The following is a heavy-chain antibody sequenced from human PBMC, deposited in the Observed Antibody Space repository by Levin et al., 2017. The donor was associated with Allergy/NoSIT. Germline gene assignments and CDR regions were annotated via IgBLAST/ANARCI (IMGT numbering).Heavy chain of an antibody. V-gene: IGHV3-23*01. CDR2: ISQTSSNT. CDR3: AKSYSGHRFNWFDP. CDR1: GFTFANYG. J-gene: IGHJ5*02. D-gene: IGHD4-23*01. Sequence: HGESLKISCAASGFTFANYGMNWVRQTPGKGLEWVSAISQTSSNTYYADSVQGRFTVSRDNSRNTLYLQMNSLRAEDTAVYYCAKSYSGHRFNWFDPWGHGTLVTVSS.